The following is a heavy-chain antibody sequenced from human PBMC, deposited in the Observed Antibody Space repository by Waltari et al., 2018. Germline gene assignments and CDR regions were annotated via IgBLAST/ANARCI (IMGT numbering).Heavy chain of an antibody. CDR2: SYTGGST. J-gene: IGHJ5*01. Sequence: EVQLVESGGGLIQPGGSLRLSCAASGFTVRNYMSWVRQDPGKGLEWVSVSYTGGSTYYADSVKGRFTIPRDNSKNTLYLQMNSLRAEDTAVYYCATSMAVAGKGRGWFDSWGQGTLVTVSS. V-gene: IGHV3-53*01. CDR1: GFTVRNY. CDR3: ATSMAVAGKGRGWFDS. D-gene: IGHD6-19*01.